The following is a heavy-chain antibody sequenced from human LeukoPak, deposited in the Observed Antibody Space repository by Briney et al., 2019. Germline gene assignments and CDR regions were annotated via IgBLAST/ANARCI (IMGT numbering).Heavy chain of an antibody. D-gene: IGHD3-10*01. CDR1: GGSINSYY. V-gene: IGHV4-59*08. J-gene: IGHJ4*02. Sequence: PSETLSLTCTISGGSINSYYWSWIRQPPGKGLEWIAYTHDNGDTIYNPSLKSRVTNSIDTSKYQFSLRLSSVTAADTAVYYCARHGPMGPKRGYFDYWGQGILVTVSS. CDR3: ARHGPMGPKRGYFDY. CDR2: THDNGDT.